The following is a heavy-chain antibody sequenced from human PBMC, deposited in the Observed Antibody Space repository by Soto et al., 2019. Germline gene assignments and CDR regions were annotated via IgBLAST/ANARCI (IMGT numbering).Heavy chain of an antibody. CDR1: GDTFTSYY. Sequence: ASVKVSCKAPGDTFTSYYRNWVRQAPGQGLEWMGVINPHGGSTKYAQKFQGRVTMTRDTSRSTVYMGLRSLRSDDTAIYYCARSSGGNFGIIIEGSNWFDPWGQGTLVTVSS. CDR3: ARSSGGNFGIIIEGSNWFDP. D-gene: IGHD3-3*01. CDR2: INPHGGST. V-gene: IGHV1-46*01. J-gene: IGHJ5*02.